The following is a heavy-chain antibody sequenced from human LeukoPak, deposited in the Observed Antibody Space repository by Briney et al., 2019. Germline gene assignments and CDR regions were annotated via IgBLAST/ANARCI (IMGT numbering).Heavy chain of an antibody. D-gene: IGHD1-26*01. CDR3: ARGPIVGATTWFDP. J-gene: IGHJ5*02. CDR2: IGSDGSST. Sequence: TGGSLRLSCAASGXTFSNYWMHWVRQAPGKGLVWVSRIGSDGSSTNYADSVKGRFTISRDNAKNMLYLQMNSLRVEDTAVYYCARGPIVGATTWFDPWGQGTLVTVSS. CDR1: GXTFSNYW. V-gene: IGHV3-74*01.